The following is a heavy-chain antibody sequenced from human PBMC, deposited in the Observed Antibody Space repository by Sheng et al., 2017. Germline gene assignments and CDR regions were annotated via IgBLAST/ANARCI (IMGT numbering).Heavy chain of an antibody. J-gene: IGHJ4*02. V-gene: IGHV3-21*01. CDR1: GFTFSSYS. CDR3: ARGVHHYDYVWGSYRNYYFDY. D-gene: IGHD3-16*02. CDR2: ISSSSSYI. Sequence: EVQLVESGGGLVKPGGSLRLSCAASGFTFSSYSMNWVRQAPGKGLEWVSSISSSSSYIYYADSVKGRFTISRDNAKNSLYLQMNSLRAEDTAVYYCARGVHHYDYVWGSYRNYYFDYWGQGTLVTVSS.